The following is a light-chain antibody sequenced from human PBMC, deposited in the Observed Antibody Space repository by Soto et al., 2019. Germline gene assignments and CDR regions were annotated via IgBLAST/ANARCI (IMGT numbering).Light chain of an antibody. CDR3: AAWDDSLSGSL. Sequence: QAVVTQPPSASGTPGQRITISCSGSSSNIGSNSVYWYQQLPGTAPRLLIYRNDQRPSGVPDRFSGSKSGTSASLAISGLRSDDEADYYCAAWDDSLSGSLFGGGTKLTVL. CDR1: SSNIGSNS. V-gene: IGLV1-47*01. J-gene: IGLJ2*01. CDR2: RND.